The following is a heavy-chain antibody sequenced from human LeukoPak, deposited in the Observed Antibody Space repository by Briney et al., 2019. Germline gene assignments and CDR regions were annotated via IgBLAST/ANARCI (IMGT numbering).Heavy chain of an antibody. CDR3: ATESRGVVPAANRPSIAAASV. V-gene: IGHV1-69-2*01. J-gene: IGHJ6*04. CDR1: GYAFTDYY. D-gene: IGHD6-13*01. Sequence: ASVKVSCKVSGYAFTDYYMHWVQQAPGEGLEWMGLVDPEDGETIYAEKFQGRVTITADTSTDTAYMELSSLRSEDTAVYYCATESRGVVPAANRPSIAAASVWGKGTTVTVSS. CDR2: VDPEDGET.